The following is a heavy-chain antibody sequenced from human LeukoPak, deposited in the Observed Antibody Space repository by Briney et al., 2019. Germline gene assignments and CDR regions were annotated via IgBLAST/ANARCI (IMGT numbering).Heavy chain of an antibody. CDR1: GFTFSSYA. D-gene: IGHD2-15*01. V-gene: IGHV3-23*01. J-gene: IGHJ2*01. Sequence: GGSLRLSCAASGFTFSSYAMSWVRQAPGKGLEWVSAISGSGGSTYYADSVKGRFTISRDNPKNTLYLQMNSLRAEDTAVYYCAKGLGVVVNYWYFDLWGRGTLVTVSS. CDR2: ISGSGGST. CDR3: AKGLGVVVNYWYFDL.